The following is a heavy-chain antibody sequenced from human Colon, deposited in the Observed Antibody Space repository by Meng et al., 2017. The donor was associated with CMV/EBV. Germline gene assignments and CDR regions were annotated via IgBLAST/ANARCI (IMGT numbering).Heavy chain of an antibody. CDR3: AKGRGMKGAYHYNDYGMDV. CDR2: ITWIGGQI. J-gene: IGHJ6*02. CDR1: GLTIDDYA. V-gene: IGHV3-9*01. D-gene: IGHD3-16*01. Sequence: SLKLSCVASGLTIDDYAMHWVRQAPGKGLEWVAGITWIGGQIGYVDSVKGRFTISRDNGKNAVYLQMESLRPEYTALDYCAKGRGMKGAYHYNDYGMDVWGQGTTVTVSS.